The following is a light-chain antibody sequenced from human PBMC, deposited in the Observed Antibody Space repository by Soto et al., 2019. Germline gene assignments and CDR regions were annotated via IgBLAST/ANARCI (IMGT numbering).Light chain of an antibody. V-gene: IGLV4-60*02. CDR2: LEGSGTY. J-gene: IGLJ3*02. Sequence: QSVLTQSSSASASLGSSVKLTCTLSSGHSSYIIAWHQQQPAKAPRYLMKLEGSGTYNKGSGVPDRFSGSSSGADRYLTTSNLQFDDEAEYYCETWDSNTQEGVFGGGTKLTVL. CDR1: SGHSSYI. CDR3: ETWDSNTQEGV.